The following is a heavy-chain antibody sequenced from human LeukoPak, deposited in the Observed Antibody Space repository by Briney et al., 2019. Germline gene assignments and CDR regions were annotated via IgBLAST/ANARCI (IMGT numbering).Heavy chain of an antibody. CDR2: INHSGST. CDR3: ARDSGGIVVVTAIDAFDI. Sequence: PSETLSLTCTVSGGSISSYYWSWIRQPPGKGLEWIGEINHSGSTNYNPSLKSRVTISVDTSRNQFSLKLSSVTAADTAVYYYARDSGGIVVVTAIDAFDIWGQGTMVTVSS. J-gene: IGHJ3*02. D-gene: IGHD2-21*02. V-gene: IGHV4-34*01. CDR1: GGSISSYY.